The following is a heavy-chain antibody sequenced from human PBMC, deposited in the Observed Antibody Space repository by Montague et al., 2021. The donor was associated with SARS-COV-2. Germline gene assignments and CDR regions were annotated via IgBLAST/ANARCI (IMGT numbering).Heavy chain of an antibody. D-gene: IGHD3/OR15-3a*01. CDR3: AMSFGWGKVGWFGP. CDR2: IYYTGSS. V-gene: IGHV4-59*13. CDR1: SASISTYY. Sequence: SETLSLTCTVSSASISTYYWSWIRQPPGKGLEWIGYIYYTGSSQYNPSLRGRVTISVDPSKNQFSLNVNSVTAADTAVYYCAMSFGWGKVGWFGPWGQGALVTVSS. J-gene: IGHJ5*02.